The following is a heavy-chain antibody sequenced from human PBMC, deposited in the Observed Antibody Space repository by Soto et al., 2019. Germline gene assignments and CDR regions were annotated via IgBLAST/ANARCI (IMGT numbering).Heavy chain of an antibody. Sequence: PGGSLRLSCAASGFTFSSYGMHWVRQAPGKGLEWVAVIWYDGSNKYYADSVKGRFTISRDNSKNTLYLQMNSLRAEDTAVYYCARDHDKRYFDWLWLGMDVWGQGTTVTVSS. CDR3: ARDHDKRYFDWLWLGMDV. CDR2: IWYDGSNK. V-gene: IGHV3-33*01. D-gene: IGHD3-9*01. CDR1: GFTFSSYG. J-gene: IGHJ6*02.